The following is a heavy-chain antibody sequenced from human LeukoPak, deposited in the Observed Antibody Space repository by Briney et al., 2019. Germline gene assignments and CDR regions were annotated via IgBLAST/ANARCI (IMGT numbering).Heavy chain of an antibody. V-gene: IGHV3-21*01. CDR3: ARDRGIAAAGRGGWFDP. J-gene: IGHJ5*02. CDR2: ISSSSSYI. D-gene: IGHD6-13*01. CDR1: GFTFSSYS. Sequence: PGGSLRLSGAASGFTFSSYSMNWVRQAPGKGLEWVSSISSSSSYIYYADSVKGRFTISRDNAKNSLYLQMNSLRAEDTAVYYCARDRGIAAAGRGGWFDPWGQGTLVTVSS.